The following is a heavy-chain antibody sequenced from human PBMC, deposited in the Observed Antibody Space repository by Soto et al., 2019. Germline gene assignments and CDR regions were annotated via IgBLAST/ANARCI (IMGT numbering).Heavy chain of an antibody. CDR3: ARGGSSWSAEYYPL. Sequence: QVQLVQSGAEVKKPGASVKVSCKASGYTFTNYGISWVRQAPGQGPEWMGWISGYKGNTKYTQKLQGRVTMTTDTSTRTAYMGLRSLRSDDTAVYYCARGGSSWSAEYYPLWGQGTLVIVSS. V-gene: IGHV1-18*01. J-gene: IGHJ1*01. CDR1: GYTFTNYG. D-gene: IGHD6-13*01. CDR2: ISGYKGNT.